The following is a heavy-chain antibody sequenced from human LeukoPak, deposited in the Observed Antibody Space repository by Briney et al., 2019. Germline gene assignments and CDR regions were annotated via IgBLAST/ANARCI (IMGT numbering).Heavy chain of an antibody. V-gene: IGHV3-49*04. J-gene: IGHJ4*02. CDR2: IRTKAYGGTT. CDR1: GFTFGDYA. D-gene: IGHD1-26*01. CDR3: ARELSGSYYDFDY. Sequence: PGGSLRLSCTASGFTFGDYAMSWVRQAPGKGLEWVGFIRTKAYGGTTEYAASVKGRFTISRDDSKSIVYLQMNSPKTEDTAVYYCARELSGSYYDFDYWGQGTLVTVSS.